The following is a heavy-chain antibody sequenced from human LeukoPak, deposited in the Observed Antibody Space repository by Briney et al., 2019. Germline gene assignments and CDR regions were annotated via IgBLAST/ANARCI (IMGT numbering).Heavy chain of an antibody. Sequence: PGGSLRLSCAASGFTFSGYAMSWVRQAPGKGLEWVSYISRSSDTIYDADSVKGRFTISRDNAKNSLYLQMNSLRAEDTAVYYCARMIIRGAFDIWGQGTMVTVSS. CDR2: ISRSSDTI. J-gene: IGHJ3*02. CDR1: GFTFSGYA. CDR3: ARMIIRGAFDI. V-gene: IGHV3-48*01. D-gene: IGHD3-16*01.